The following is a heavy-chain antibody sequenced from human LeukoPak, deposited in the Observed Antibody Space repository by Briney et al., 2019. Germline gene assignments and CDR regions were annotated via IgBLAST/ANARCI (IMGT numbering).Heavy chain of an antibody. CDR2: IYSGGST. Sequence: GGSLRLSCAASGFTVSSNYMSWVRQAPGKGLEWVSVIYSGGSTYYADSVKGRFTISRDNSKNTLYLQMNSLRAEDTAVYYCAKDRSSGVLLWFGEFFFDYWGQGTLVTVSS. D-gene: IGHD3-10*01. CDR1: GFTVSSNY. V-gene: IGHV3-66*01. J-gene: IGHJ4*02. CDR3: AKDRSSGVLLWFGEFFFDY.